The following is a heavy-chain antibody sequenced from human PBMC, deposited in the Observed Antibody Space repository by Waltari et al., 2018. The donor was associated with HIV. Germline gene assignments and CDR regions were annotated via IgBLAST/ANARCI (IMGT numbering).Heavy chain of an antibody. V-gene: IGHV4-59*01. CDR1: GGSISSYY. J-gene: IGHJ3*02. Sequence: QVQLQESGPGLVKPSETLSLTCTVPGGSISSYYWSWIRQPPGKGLEWIGYIYYSGSTNYNPSLTSRVTISVDTSKNQFSLKLSSVTAADTAVYYCARTTGYCSGGSCYPYAFDIWGQGTMVTVSS. D-gene: IGHD2-15*01. CDR3: ARTTGYCSGGSCYPYAFDI. CDR2: IYYSGST.